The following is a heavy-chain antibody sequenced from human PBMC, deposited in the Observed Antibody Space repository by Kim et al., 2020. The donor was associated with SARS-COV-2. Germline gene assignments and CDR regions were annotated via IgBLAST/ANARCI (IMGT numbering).Heavy chain of an antibody. CDR3: ARAKPIVVVPSYGMDV. Sequence: SGKGRFTNYRDNAKNSLYLQMNSLRAEDTAVYYCARAKPIVVVPSYGMDVWGQGTTVTVSS. J-gene: IGHJ6*02. V-gene: IGHV3-21*01. D-gene: IGHD2-2*01.